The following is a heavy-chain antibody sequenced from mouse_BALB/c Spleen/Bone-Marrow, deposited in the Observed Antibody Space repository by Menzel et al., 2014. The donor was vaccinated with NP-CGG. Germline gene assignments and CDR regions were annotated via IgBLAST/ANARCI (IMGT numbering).Heavy chain of an antibody. J-gene: IGHJ1*01. D-gene: IGHD2-1*01. Sequence: EVQLQQSGGGLVKPGGSLKLSCAASGFTFSTYAMSWVRQTPEKRLEWVATISRGGSYIYYPDSAKGRFTISRDNAKNTLYLQMSSLVSEDTAIYYCARRYGNYGNFDGWGAGTTVIVSS. CDR2: ISRGGSYI. CDR3: ARRYGNYGNFDG. CDR1: GFTFSTYA. V-gene: IGHV5-9-3*01.